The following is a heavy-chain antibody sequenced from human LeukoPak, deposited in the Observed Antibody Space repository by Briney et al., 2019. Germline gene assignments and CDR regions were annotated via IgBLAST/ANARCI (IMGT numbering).Heavy chain of an antibody. CDR2: ISAYNGST. Sequence: ASVKVSCKASGYTFTSYGISWVRQAPGQGLEWMGWISAYNGSTNYAQKLQGRVTMTTDTSTSTAYMELSSLISDDTAVYYCARVDTVNYYYYMDVWGKGTPVTVSS. CDR1: GYTFTSYG. V-gene: IGHV1-18*01. J-gene: IGHJ6*03. CDR3: ARVDTVNYYYYMDV. D-gene: IGHD5-18*01.